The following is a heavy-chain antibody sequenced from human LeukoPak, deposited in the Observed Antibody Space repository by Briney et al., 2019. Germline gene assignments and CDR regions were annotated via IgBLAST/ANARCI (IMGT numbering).Heavy chain of an antibody. D-gene: IGHD2-8*01. V-gene: IGHV3-74*03. CDR2: INGDASNT. J-gene: IGHJ4*02. CDR3: ARDPGAYPAVLFDY. CDR1: GLTFNSYW. Sequence: GGSLRLSCAASGLTFNSYWMHWVRQVAGKGLVWVARINGDASNTTYADSVKGRFTISRDNAKNTLYLQMNSLRVDDTAVYYCARDPGAYPAVLFDYWGQGTLVTVSS.